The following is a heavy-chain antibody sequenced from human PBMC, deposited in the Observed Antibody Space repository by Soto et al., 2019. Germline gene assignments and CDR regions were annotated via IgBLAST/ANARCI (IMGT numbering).Heavy chain of an antibody. CDR3: ARGCSSASCYYY. D-gene: IGHD2-2*01. CDR2: VSFRGDI. Sequence: EVQLVESGGGLVKPGGSLRLSCTASGFMISSYTMNWVRQAPGKGLEWVSSVSFRGDIYYADLLEVRFTISRDDAKNSLYLPMNSLRAEDTAVYYCARGCSSASCYYYWGQGTLVTVSS. J-gene: IGHJ4*02. CDR1: GFMISSYT. V-gene: IGHV3-21*01.